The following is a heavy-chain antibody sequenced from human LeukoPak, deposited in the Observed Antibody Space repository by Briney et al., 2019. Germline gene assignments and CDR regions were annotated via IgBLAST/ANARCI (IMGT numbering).Heavy chain of an antibody. Sequence: ASVKVSCKASGYTFTGYYMHWVRQAPGQGLEWMGWINPNSGGTNYAQKFQGRVTMTRDTSISTAYMELSRLRSDDTAVYYCARAPPITMIVWFDPWGQGTLVTVSS. CDR1: GYTFTGYY. J-gene: IGHJ5*02. D-gene: IGHD3-22*01. CDR3: ARAPPITMIVWFDP. CDR2: INPNSGGT. V-gene: IGHV1-2*02.